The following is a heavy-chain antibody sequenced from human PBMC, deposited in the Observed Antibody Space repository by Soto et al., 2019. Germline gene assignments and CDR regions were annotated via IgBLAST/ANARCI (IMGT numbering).Heavy chain of an antibody. Sequence: QVQLVQSGAEVKKPGSSVKVSCNASGGTFSSYAISWVRQAPGQGLEWMGGINPIFGHANYAQKFQGRVTSTADESTSTAYMELSSMRSEDTAVYYCARCAEMATSDWCFDLWGRVTLVTVSS. CDR1: GGTFSSYA. CDR2: INPIFGHA. J-gene: IGHJ2*01. V-gene: IGHV1-69*12. CDR3: ARCAEMATSDWCFDL. D-gene: IGHD5-12*01.